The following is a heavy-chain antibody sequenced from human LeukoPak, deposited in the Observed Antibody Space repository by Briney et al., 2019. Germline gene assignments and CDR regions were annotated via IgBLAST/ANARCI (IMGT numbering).Heavy chain of an antibody. CDR1: GGSISSGGYY. CDR2: IYTSGST. Sequence: TLSLTCTVPGGSISSGGYYWSWIRQPAGKGLEWIGRIYTSGSTNYNPSLKSRVTISVDTSKNQFSLKLSSVTAADTAVYYCAREGGSYFSNDAFDIWGQGTMVTVSS. CDR3: AREGGSYFSNDAFDI. J-gene: IGHJ3*02. V-gene: IGHV4-61*02. D-gene: IGHD1-26*01.